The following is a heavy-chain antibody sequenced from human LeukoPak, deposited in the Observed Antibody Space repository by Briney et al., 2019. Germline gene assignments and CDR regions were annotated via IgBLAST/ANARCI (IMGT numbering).Heavy chain of an antibody. Sequence: SETLSLTCTVSGGSISSSSYYWGWVRQPPGKGLEWIGSMYYSGSTYYNPSLKSRVTISVDTSKNQFSLKLSSVTAADTAVYHCASRRGYYPSYLDHWGQGILVTVSS. CDR2: MYYSGST. D-gene: IGHD3-22*01. CDR1: GGSISSSSYY. CDR3: ASRRGYYPSYLDH. V-gene: IGHV4-39*01. J-gene: IGHJ4*02.